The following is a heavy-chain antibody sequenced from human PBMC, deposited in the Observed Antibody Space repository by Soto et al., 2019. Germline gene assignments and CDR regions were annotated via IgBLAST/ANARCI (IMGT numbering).Heavy chain of an antibody. J-gene: IGHJ3*02. CDR1: GGSISSSSYY. V-gene: IGHV4-39*01. D-gene: IGHD3-3*01. Sequence: GTLSLTCTVSGGSISSSSYYWGWIRQPPGKGLEWIGSIYYSGSTYYNPSLKSRVTISVDTSKNQFSLKLSSVTAADTAVYYCARQRESGYCTPRGAFDIWGQGTMVTVSS. CDR2: IYYSGST. CDR3: ARQRESGYCTPRGAFDI.